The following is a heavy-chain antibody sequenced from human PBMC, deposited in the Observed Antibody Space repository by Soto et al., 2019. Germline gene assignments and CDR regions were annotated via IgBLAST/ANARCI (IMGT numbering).Heavy chain of an antibody. V-gene: IGHV3-30-3*01. CDR1: GFTFSSYA. Sequence: QVQLVESGGGVVQPGRSLRLSCAASGFTFSSYAMHWVRQAPGKGLEWVAVTSYDGSNNYYADPVKGRFTISRDNSKNTLYLQMHSLRAEDTAVYYCARGTVTTSDEAFDIWAKGQWSPSLQ. D-gene: IGHD4-4*01. J-gene: IGHJ3*02. CDR3: ARGTVTTSDEAFDI. CDR2: TSYDGSNN.